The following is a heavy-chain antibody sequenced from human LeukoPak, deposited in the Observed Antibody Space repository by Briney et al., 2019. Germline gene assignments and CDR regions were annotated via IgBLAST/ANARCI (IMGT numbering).Heavy chain of an antibody. D-gene: IGHD5-12*01. CDR1: GGSISSGGYY. V-gene: IGHV4-31*03. CDR2: IYFSGDT. CDR3: ARGYSPIDR. J-gene: IGHJ5*02. Sequence: PSETLSLTCSVSGGSISSGGYYWSWIRQHPGKGLEWIAYIYFSGDTHYNPSLKSRVSISIDTPRNQFSLKLTSVTAADTAVYYCARGYSPIDRWGQGTLVTVSS.